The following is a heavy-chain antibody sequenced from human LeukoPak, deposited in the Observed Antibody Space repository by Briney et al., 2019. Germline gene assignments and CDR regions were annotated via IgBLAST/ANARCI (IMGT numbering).Heavy chain of an antibody. CDR3: ARGRGESSGPFDY. D-gene: IGHD6-19*01. Sequence: SETLSLTCAVYGGSFSGYYWSWIRQPPGKGLEWIGEINHSGSTNYNPSLKSRVTISVDTSKNQFSLKLSSVTAADTAVYYCARGRGESSGPFDYWGQGTLVTVSS. V-gene: IGHV4-34*01. CDR1: GGSFSGYY. J-gene: IGHJ4*02. CDR2: INHSGST.